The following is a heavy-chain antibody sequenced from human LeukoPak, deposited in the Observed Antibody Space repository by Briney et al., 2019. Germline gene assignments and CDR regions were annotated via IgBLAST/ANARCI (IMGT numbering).Heavy chain of an antibody. CDR1: GVSISSSNSY. Sequence: PSETLSLTCTVSGVSISSSNSYWGWIRQPPGKGLEWIGSIYYSGSTYYNPSLKSRVTISVDTSKNQFSLKLSSVTAADTAVYYCAREYYDDSSGYPDYYYYYMDVWGKGTTVTVSS. J-gene: IGHJ6*03. CDR2: IYYSGST. D-gene: IGHD3-22*01. CDR3: AREYYDDSSGYPDYYYYYMDV. V-gene: IGHV4-39*07.